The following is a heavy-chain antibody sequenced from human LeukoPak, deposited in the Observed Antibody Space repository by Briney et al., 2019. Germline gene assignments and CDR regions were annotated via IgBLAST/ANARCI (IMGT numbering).Heavy chain of an antibody. Sequence: PGGSLRLSCAASGFTFSSYAMSWVRQAPGKGLEWVSVIGGSGGSTYYADSVKGRFTISRDKSRNTLYLQMNSLRVEDTAVYYCAGDLGPGILTGFLRWGVGRGSSYNYGMDVWGQGTTVAVSS. CDR1: GFTFSSYA. V-gene: IGHV3-23*01. D-gene: IGHD3-9*01. CDR3: AGDLGPGILTGFLRWGVGRGSSYNYGMDV. CDR2: IGGSGGST. J-gene: IGHJ6*02.